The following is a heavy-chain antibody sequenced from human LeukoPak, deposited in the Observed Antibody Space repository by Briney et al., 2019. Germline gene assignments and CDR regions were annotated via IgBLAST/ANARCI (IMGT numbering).Heavy chain of an antibody. CDR3: ARGGPGAFDI. V-gene: IGHV4-59*01. CDR1: GDSISSYY. J-gene: IGHJ3*02. CDR2: IYYSGST. Sequence: SETLSLTCTVSGDSISSYYWSWIRQPPGKGLEWIGYIYYSGSTNHNPSLKSRVTISVDTSKNQFSLKLSSVTAADTAMYYCARGGPGAFDIWGQGTMVTVSS.